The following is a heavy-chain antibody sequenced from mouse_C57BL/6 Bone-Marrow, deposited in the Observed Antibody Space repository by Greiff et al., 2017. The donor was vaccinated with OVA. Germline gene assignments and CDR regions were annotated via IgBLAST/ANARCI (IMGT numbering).Heavy chain of an antibody. CDR1: GYTFTSYW. V-gene: IGHV1-69*01. Sequence: QVQLQQPGAELVMPGASVKLSCKASGYTFTSYWMHWVKQRPGQGLEWIGEIDPSDSYTNYNQKFKGKSTLTVDKSSSTAYMQLSSLTSEDSAVYYCARCVVAKAMDYWGQGTSVTVSS. J-gene: IGHJ4*01. CDR2: IDPSDSYT. CDR3: ARCVVAKAMDY. D-gene: IGHD1-1*01.